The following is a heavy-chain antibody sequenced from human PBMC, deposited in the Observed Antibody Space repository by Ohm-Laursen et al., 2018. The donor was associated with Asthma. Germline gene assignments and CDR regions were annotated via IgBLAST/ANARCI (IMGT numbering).Heavy chain of an antibody. CDR2: IYHSGTA. V-gene: IGHV4-31*03. D-gene: IGHD3-16*01. Sequence: SQTLSLTCTVSGGSISSYYWSWIRQHPGKGLEWIGYIYHSGTAYYNPSLQSRVTLSVDTSKNQFSLKLSSVTAADTAVYFCARDPTGGGNWFDPWGQGTPVTVSS. CDR1: GGSISSYY. J-gene: IGHJ5*02. CDR3: ARDPTGGGNWFDP.